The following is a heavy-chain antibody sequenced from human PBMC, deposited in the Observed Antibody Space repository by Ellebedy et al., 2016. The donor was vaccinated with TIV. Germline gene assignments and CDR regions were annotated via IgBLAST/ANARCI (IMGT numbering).Heavy chain of an antibody. J-gene: IGHJ4*02. V-gene: IGHV3-74*01. CDR1: GFTFTQYW. D-gene: IGHD2-2*03. CDR3: ARAWTMDY. Sequence: PGGSLRLSCAASGFTFTQYWLHWVRQAPGKGPVWVSRINSDGSSTTYADSVKGRFTISRDDAKNSLYLQMSSLRDEDTAVYYCARAWTMDYWGQGTLVTVSS. CDR2: INSDGSST.